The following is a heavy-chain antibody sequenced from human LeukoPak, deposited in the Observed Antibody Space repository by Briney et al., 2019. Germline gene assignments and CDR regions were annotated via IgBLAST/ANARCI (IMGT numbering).Heavy chain of an antibody. D-gene: IGHD3-22*01. CDR1: GGSFSGYY. V-gene: IGHV4-34*01. CDR2: INHSGST. J-gene: IGHJ4*02. CDR3: AGSSYIGLDF. Sequence: SETLSLTCAVYGGSFSGYYWSWIRQPPGKGLEWIGEINHSGSTNYNPSLKSRVTISVDTSKNQFSLRLMSVTAADTAVYYCAGSSYIGLDFWGQGILVTVSS.